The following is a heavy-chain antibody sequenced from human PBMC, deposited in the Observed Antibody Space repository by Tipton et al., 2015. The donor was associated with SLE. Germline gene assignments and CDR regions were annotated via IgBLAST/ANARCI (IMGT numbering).Heavy chain of an antibody. CDR2: IYHSGST. D-gene: IGHD3-16*01. V-gene: IGHV4-38-2*02. J-gene: IGHJ5*02. Sequence: LRLSCTVSGYSIRSGNYWGWIRQPPGKRLEWIGSIYHSGSTYYTPSLESRVTISVDSSKNQFFLNLTSVTAADTAVYYCARVQAYEGFDPWGQGTLVTVSS. CDR1: GYSIRSGNY. CDR3: ARVQAYEGFDP.